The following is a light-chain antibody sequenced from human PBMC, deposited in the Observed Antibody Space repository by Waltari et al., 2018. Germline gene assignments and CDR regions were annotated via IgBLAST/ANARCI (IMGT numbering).Light chain of an antibody. V-gene: IGLV1-40*01. J-gene: IGLJ3*02. CDR1: SSNIGAGHD. CDR3: QSFDIRLSGGVV. Sequence: QSVLTQPPSMSGAPGQSVTISCPGSSSNIGAGHDVHWYQVFPGTSPKLLIYGNNNRPSGVPDRFSGSKSDTSASLAIGGLQAEDEADYYCQSFDIRLSGGVVFGGGTKVTVL. CDR2: GNN.